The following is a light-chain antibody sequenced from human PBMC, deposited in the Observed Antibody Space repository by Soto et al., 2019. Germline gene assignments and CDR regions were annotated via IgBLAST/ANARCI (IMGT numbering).Light chain of an antibody. V-gene: IGLV1-47*01. J-gene: IGLJ1*01. CDR3: ATWDNSLNGFYV. CDR2: RNN. Sequence: QSVLTQPPSASGTPGQGVTICCSGSTSKIRSNYVYRYQQLPGTAPKLLIYRNNLRPSGVPDRFSGSKSGTSASLAISGLRSDDEADYFCATWDNSLNGFYVFXTGTKVTVL. CDR1: TSKIRSNY.